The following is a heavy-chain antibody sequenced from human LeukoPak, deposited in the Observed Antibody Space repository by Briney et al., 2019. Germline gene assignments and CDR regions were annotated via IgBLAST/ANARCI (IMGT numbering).Heavy chain of an antibody. Sequence: GGSLRLSCAASRFTFSDYSMNWVRQAPGKGLEWISYIGIDSGNTNYADSVKGRFTISGDKAKNSLYLQTNSLRVEDTAVYYCARDYKYAFDNWGQGTLVTVSS. D-gene: IGHD5-24*01. J-gene: IGHJ4*02. V-gene: IGHV3-48*01. CDR3: ARDYKYAFDN. CDR1: RFTFSDYS. CDR2: IGIDSGNT.